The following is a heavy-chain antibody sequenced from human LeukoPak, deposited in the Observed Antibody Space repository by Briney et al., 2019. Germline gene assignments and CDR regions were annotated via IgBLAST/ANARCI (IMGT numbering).Heavy chain of an antibody. D-gene: IGHD3-3*02. CDR3: ARNDIFGVLPEF. J-gene: IGHJ4*02. Sequence: ASVKISCTASGYTFTSYGISWVRQAPGQGLEWMGWISAYNGNTNYAQKLQGRVTMTTDTSTSTAYMELRSLRSDDTAVYYCARNDIFGVLPEFWGMGTLVSVTS. V-gene: IGHV1-18*01. CDR2: ISAYNGNT. CDR1: GYTFTSYG.